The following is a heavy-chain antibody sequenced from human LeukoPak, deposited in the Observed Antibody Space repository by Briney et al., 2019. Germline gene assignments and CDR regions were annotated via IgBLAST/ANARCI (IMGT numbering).Heavy chain of an antibody. CDR2: MNPNSGNT. J-gene: IGHJ3*02. CDR3: ARGRYSSSWYSGDAFDI. D-gene: IGHD6-13*01. CDR1: GYTFTSYD. V-gene: IGHV1-8*03. Sequence: GASVKVSCKASGYTFTSYDINWVRQATGQGLEWMGWMNPNSGNTGYAQKFQGRVTITRNTSISTAYMELSSLRSEDTAVYYCARGRYSSSWYSGDAFDIWGQGTMVTVSS.